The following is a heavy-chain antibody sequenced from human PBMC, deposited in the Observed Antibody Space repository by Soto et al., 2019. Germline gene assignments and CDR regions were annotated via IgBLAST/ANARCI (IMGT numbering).Heavy chain of an antibody. CDR3: ARGDSPSLVIPMFDY. Sequence: ASVKVSCKASGYTFTSYGISWVRQAPGQGLEWMGWISAYNGNTNCAQKLQGRVTMTTDTSTSTAYMELRSLRSDDTAVYYCARGDSPSLVIPMFDYWGQGTLVTVSS. CDR2: ISAYNGNT. J-gene: IGHJ4*02. V-gene: IGHV1-18*01. D-gene: IGHD3-9*01. CDR1: GYTFTSYG.